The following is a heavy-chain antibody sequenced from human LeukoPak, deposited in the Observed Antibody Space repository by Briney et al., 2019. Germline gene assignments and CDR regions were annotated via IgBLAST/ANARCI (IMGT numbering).Heavy chain of an antibody. CDR1: GFTFSSYS. D-gene: IGHD5-24*01. V-gene: IGHV3-21*01. J-gene: IGHJ4*02. CDR2: ISSSSSYI. CDR3: AREFRDGYNFPFDY. Sequence: KPGGSLRLSCAASGFTFSSYSMNWVRQAPEKGLEWVSSISSSSSYIYYADSVKGRFTISRDNAKNSLYLQMNSLRAEDTAVYYCAREFRDGYNFPFDYWGQGTLVTVSS.